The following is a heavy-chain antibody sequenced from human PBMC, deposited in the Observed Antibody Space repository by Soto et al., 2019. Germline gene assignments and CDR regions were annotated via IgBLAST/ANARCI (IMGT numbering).Heavy chain of an antibody. Sequence: SETLSLTCTVSGGSISSYYWSWIRQPPGKGLEWIGYIYYSGSTNYNPSLKSRVTISVDTSKNQFSLKLSSVTAADTAVYYYARQIRVVANYRYYYYMDVWGKGTTVTVSS. CDR3: ARQIRVVANYRYYYYMDV. D-gene: IGHD2-15*01. CDR2: IYYSGST. V-gene: IGHV4-59*08. CDR1: GGSISSYY. J-gene: IGHJ6*03.